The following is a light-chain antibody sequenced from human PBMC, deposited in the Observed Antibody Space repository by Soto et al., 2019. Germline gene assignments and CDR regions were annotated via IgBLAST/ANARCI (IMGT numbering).Light chain of an antibody. CDR3: QQYGSSPPYT. J-gene: IGKJ2*01. CDR1: QSVSSSY. Sequence: EIVLTQSPGTLSLSPGERATLSCRASQSVSSSYLAWYQQKPGQAPRLLIYGASSKATGIPDRFSCSGSGTDFTLNISRLETEDFAVYYCQQYGSSPPYTFGQGTKLEIK. CDR2: GAS. V-gene: IGKV3-20*01.